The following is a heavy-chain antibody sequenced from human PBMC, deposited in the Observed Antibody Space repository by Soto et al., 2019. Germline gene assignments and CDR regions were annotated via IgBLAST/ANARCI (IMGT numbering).Heavy chain of an antibody. CDR1: GGTFSSYA. D-gene: IGHD5-12*01. V-gene: IGHV1-69*06. CDR2: IIPIFGTA. J-gene: IGHJ4*02. Sequence: GASVKVSCKASGGTFSSYAISWVRQAPGQGLEWMGRIIPIFGTANYAQKFQGRVTITADKSTSTAYMELSSLRSEDTAVYYCARVTDEYSGYDFDYWGQGTLVTVSS. CDR3: ARVTDEYSGYDFDY.